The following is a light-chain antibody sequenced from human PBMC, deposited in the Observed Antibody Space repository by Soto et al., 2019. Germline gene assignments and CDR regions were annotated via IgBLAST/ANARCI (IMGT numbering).Light chain of an antibody. CDR3: QQYNSYSST. CDR2: DAS. V-gene: IGKV1-5*01. CDR1: QSISSW. J-gene: IGKJ1*01. Sequence: DIQMTQSPSTLSASVGDRVTITCRASQSISSWLAWYQQKPGKAPKLLIYDASSLESGVPSRFSGSGSGTEFTLTISSLQPDDFATYSCQQYNSYSSTFGQGTKVDTK.